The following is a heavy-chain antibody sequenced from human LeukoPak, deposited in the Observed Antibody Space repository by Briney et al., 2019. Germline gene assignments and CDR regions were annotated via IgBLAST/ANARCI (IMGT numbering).Heavy chain of an antibody. V-gene: IGHV3-48*01. CDR3: TYSSSLTFDY. Sequence: GGSLRLSCVASGFTFNTYSMNWVRQAPGRGLEWVSYISTTSATIYYADSVKGRFTISRDNSKNTLYLQMNSLRAEDTAVYYCTYSSSLTFDYWGQGTLVTVPS. J-gene: IGHJ4*02. CDR2: ISTTSATI. D-gene: IGHD6-6*01. CDR1: GFTFNTYS.